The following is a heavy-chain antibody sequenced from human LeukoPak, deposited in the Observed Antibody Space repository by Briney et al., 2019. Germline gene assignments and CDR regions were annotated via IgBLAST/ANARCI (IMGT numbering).Heavy chain of an antibody. Sequence: GGSLRLSCTTSGFTFSSYAVSWVRQAPGKGLQWVSGINAGDRSTYYAESVKGRFTISRDNSKNTLYLQMNSLRVEDTAVYYCAKDSVAVAGGKVDCWGQGTLVTVSS. J-gene: IGHJ4*02. V-gene: IGHV3-23*01. CDR2: INAGDRST. CDR1: GFTFSSYA. CDR3: AKDSVAVAGGKVDC. D-gene: IGHD6-19*01.